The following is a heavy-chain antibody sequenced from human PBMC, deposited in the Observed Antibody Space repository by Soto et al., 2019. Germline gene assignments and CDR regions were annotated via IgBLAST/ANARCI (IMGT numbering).Heavy chain of an antibody. CDR2: MTPNSGNT. CDR1: GYTFTSYE. CDR3: ARSSHDYGDYGDYYGYGMDV. V-gene: IGHV1-8*01. Sequence: QVQLVQSGAEVKKPGASVKVSCKASGYTFTSYEINWVRQATGQGLEWMGWMTPNSGNTGYAQKFQGRVTMTRNSSISTAYMELSSLRSEDTAVYYCARSSHDYGDYGDYYGYGMDVWGQGTTVTVSS. J-gene: IGHJ6*02. D-gene: IGHD4-17*01.